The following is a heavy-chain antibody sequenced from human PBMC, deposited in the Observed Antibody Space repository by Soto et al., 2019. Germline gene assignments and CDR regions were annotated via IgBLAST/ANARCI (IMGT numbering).Heavy chain of an antibody. V-gene: IGHV4-39*01. D-gene: IGHD3-3*01. CDR3: ARVNFWSAKGLLDS. CDR2: VYYSGTT. Sequence: XETLSLTFSVSGDSIRSSSYYCDWIRQSPRKGLEWVGSVYYSGTTYYNPSLRSRVSISIDTSKNQFSLKLSSVTAADTAVYYCARVNFWSAKGLLDSWGQGTMVT. CDR1: GDSIRSSSYY. J-gene: IGHJ4*02.